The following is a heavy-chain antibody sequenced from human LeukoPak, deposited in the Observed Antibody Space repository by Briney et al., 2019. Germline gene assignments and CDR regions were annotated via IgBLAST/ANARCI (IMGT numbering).Heavy chain of an antibody. CDR1: GGSISSYY. D-gene: IGHD6-19*01. V-gene: IGHV4-59*01. Sequence: PSETLSLTCTVSGGSISSYYWSWIRQPPGKGLEWIGYIHYSGSTNYNPSLKSRITISLGTSKNQFSLKLSSVTAADTAVYYCARDRSSSGWYWFDPWGQGTLVTVSS. CDR2: IHYSGST. CDR3: ARDRSSSGWYWFDP. J-gene: IGHJ5*02.